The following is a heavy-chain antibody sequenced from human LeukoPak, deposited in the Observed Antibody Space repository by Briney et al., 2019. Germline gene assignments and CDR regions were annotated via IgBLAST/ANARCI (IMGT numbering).Heavy chain of an antibody. D-gene: IGHD4-17*01. CDR2: INHSGST. V-gene: IGHV4-34*01. J-gene: IGHJ4*02. CDR1: GGSFSGYY. Sequence: SETLSLTCAVYGGSFSGYYWSWIRQPPGKGLEWIGEINHSGSTNYNPSLKSRVTISVDTSKNQFSLKLSSVTAADTAAYYCASSYGDYFFFDYWGQGTQVTVSS. CDR3: ASSYGDYFFFDY.